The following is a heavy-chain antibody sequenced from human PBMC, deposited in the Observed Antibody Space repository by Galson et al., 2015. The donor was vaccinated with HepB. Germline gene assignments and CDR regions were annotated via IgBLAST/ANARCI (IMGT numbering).Heavy chain of an antibody. D-gene: IGHD6-19*01. CDR1: GFTFESHA. CDR2: ISYNSGII. Sequence: SLRLSCAASGFTFESHAMHWVRQAPGKGLEWVASISYNSGIIGYADSVQGRFTVSRDNAKNSLFLQMNRLTAQDTAVYYCARDQRKWLTANYYGMDVWGQGTTVTVSS. V-gene: IGHV3-9*01. J-gene: IGHJ6*02. CDR3: ARDQRKWLTANYYGMDV.